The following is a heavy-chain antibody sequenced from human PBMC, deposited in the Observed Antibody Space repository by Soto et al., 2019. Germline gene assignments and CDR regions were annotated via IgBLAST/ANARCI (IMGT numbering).Heavy chain of an antibody. CDR2: INPNSGGT. Sequence: ASVNVSCKASGYTFTGYYMHWVRQAPGQGLEWMGWINPNSGGTKYPQKFQGRVTMTRDTSITTVYMSLTGLKSDDTAVYYCARDLAKAGGSAGFDYWGPGTLVTVSS. V-gene: IGHV1-2*02. CDR3: ARDLAKAGGSAGFDY. D-gene: IGHD2-15*01. J-gene: IGHJ4*02. CDR1: GYTFTGYY.